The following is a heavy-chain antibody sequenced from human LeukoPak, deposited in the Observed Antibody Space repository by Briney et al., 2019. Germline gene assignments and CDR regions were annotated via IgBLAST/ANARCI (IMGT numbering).Heavy chain of an antibody. D-gene: IGHD3-22*01. CDR1: GFTFSSYW. CDR3: ARFDYYDSSYAFDI. Sequence: GESLKISCAASGFTFSSYWMHWVRQAPGKGLVWVSRINSDGSSTSYADSVKGRFTISRDNAKNTLYLQMNSLRAEDTAVYYCARFDYYDSSYAFDIWGQGTMVTVSS. V-gene: IGHV3-74*01. CDR2: INSDGSST. J-gene: IGHJ3*02.